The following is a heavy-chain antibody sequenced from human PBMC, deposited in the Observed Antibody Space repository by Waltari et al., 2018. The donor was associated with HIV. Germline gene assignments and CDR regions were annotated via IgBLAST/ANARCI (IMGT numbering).Heavy chain of an antibody. V-gene: IGHV3-9*01. Sequence: EVQLVESGGGLVQPGRSLRLSCAASGFTFDDYPMHWVRQSPGKGLEWFSGISWNSGITDYVDSVKGRFTISRDNAKNSLYLQMNSLTVEDTAFYYCAKGGSHLTIFEAWFDSWGQGTLVTVSS. CDR2: ISWNSGIT. D-gene: IGHD3-3*01. J-gene: IGHJ5*01. CDR3: AKGGSHLTIFEAWFDS. CDR1: GFTFDDYP.